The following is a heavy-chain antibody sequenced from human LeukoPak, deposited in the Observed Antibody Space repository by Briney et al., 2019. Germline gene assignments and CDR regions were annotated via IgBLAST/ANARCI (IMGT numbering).Heavy chain of an antibody. CDR2: ISYDGSNK. Sequence: PGGSLRLSCAASGFTFRNYAMHWVRQAPGKGLEWVAVISYDGSNKYYADSVKGRFTISRDNSKNTLYLQMNSLRAEDTAVYYCASSPVRFLEWLYLDYWGQGTLVTVSS. D-gene: IGHD3-3*01. V-gene: IGHV3-30-3*01. J-gene: IGHJ4*02. CDR1: GFTFRNYA. CDR3: ASSPVRFLEWLYLDY.